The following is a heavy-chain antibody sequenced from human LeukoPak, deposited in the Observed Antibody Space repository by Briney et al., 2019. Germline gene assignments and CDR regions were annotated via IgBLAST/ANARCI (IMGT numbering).Heavy chain of an antibody. V-gene: IGHV3-48*03. Sequence: GSLSFSHPSSGFIFHSLAPHRVRQAPGKGLEWVSYINSGGSAIYYADSVKGRFTISRDNAKNSLYLQMNSLRADDTAVYYCARGGSYVHYWGQGTLVTVSS. CDR3: ARGGSYVHY. CDR1: GFIFHSLA. D-gene: IGHD1-26*01. CDR2: INSGGSAI. J-gene: IGHJ4*02.